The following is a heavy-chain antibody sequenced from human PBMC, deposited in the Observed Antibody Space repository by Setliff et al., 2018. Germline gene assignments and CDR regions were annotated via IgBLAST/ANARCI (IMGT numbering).Heavy chain of an antibody. V-gene: IGHV1-69*06. CDR2: ITPIFGTA. CDR3: ARDTFGRGLNYYYYYMDV. J-gene: IGHJ6*03. Sequence: SVKVSCKASGGTFSSYAISWVRQAPGQGLEWMGRITPIFGTANYAQKFQGRVTITADKSTSTAYMELSSLRSEDTAVYYCARDTFGRGLNYYYYYMDVWGKGTTVTVSS. D-gene: IGHD3-3*01. CDR1: GGTFSSYA.